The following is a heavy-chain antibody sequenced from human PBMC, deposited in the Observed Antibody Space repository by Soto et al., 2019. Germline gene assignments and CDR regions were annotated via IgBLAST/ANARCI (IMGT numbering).Heavy chain of an antibody. V-gene: IGHV4-59*08. CDR2: IYYSGST. CDR1: GGSISRYY. Sequence: SETLSLTCTVSGGSISRYYWSWIRQPPGKGLEWIGYIYYSGSTNYNPSLKSRVTISVDTPKNQFSLKLSSVTAADTAVYYCARRQAADYYYYYGMDVWGQGTTVTVSS. D-gene: IGHD6-13*01. CDR3: ARRQAADYYYYYGMDV. J-gene: IGHJ6*02.